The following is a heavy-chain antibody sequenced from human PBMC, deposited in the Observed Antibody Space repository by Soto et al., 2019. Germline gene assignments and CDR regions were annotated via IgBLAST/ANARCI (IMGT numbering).Heavy chain of an antibody. D-gene: IGHD2-8*01. Sequence: ASVKVSCKVSGYTLTELSMHWVRQAPGKGLEWMGGFDPEDGETIYAQKFQGRVTMTEDTSTDTAYMELSSLRSEDTAVYYCATGANIVLMMYALGFDNWGQGALVTISS. CDR3: ATGANIVLMMYALGFDN. CDR2: FDPEDGET. J-gene: IGHJ4*02. CDR1: GYTLTELS. V-gene: IGHV1-24*01.